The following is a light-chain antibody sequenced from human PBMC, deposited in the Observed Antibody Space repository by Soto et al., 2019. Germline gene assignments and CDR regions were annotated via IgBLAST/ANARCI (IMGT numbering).Light chain of an antibody. V-gene: IGLV2-14*01. CDR2: EVS. CDR1: SSDVGGYNY. Sequence: QSVLTQPASVSGSAGQSSTISCTGTSSDVGGYNYVSWYQQHPGKAPKLMIYEVSNRPSGVSNRFSGSKSGNTASLTISGLQAEDEADYYCSSYTSSSTLDFVFGTGTKVTV. CDR3: SSYTSSSTLDFV. J-gene: IGLJ1*01.